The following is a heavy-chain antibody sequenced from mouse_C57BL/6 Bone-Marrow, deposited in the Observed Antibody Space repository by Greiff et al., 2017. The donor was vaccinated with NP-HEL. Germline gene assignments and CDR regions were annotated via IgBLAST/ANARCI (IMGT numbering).Heavy chain of an antibody. V-gene: IGHV1-42*01. Sequence: VQLKQSGPELVKPGASVKISCKASGYSFTGYYMNWVKQSPEKSLEWIGEINPSTGGTTYNQKFKAKATLTVDKSSSTAYMQLKSLTSEDSAVYYCALLLFDVWGTGTTVTVSS. D-gene: IGHD1-1*01. J-gene: IGHJ1*03. CDR3: ALLLFDV. CDR2: INPSTGGT. CDR1: GYSFTGYY.